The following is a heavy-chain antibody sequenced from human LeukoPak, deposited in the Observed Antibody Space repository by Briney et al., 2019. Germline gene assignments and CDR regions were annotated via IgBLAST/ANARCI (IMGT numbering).Heavy chain of an antibody. CDR3: ARSVYIVVEYYFDY. CDR1: GGSISSSSYC. V-gene: IGHV4-39*01. J-gene: IGHJ4*02. Sequence: SETLSLTCTVSGGSISSSSYCWGWIRQPPGKGLEWIGTICYSGSTFYNPSLKSRVTISVDTSKNQFSLRLSSVTAADTAVYYCARSVYIVVEYYFDYWGQGALVTVSS. D-gene: IGHD2-15*01. CDR2: ICYSGST.